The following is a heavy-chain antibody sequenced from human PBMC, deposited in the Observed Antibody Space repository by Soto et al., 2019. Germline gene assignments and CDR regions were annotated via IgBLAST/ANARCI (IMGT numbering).Heavy chain of an antibody. CDR2: ISY. CDR1: GGSISNGDYY. CDR3: ARLRNYDTFTGYYLGWFDP. D-gene: IGHD3-9*01. J-gene: IGHJ5*02. V-gene: IGHV4-30-4*01. Sequence: PSETLSLTCTVSGGSISNGDYYWSWIRQPPGKGLEWIGRISYYNPSLKSRVTISVDTSKNQFSLKLSSVTAADTAVYYCARLRNYDTFTGYYLGWFDPWGQGTLVTVSS.